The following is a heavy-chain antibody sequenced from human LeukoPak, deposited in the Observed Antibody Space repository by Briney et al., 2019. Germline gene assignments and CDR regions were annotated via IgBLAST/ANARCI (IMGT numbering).Heavy chain of an antibody. CDR1: GFTFSSYS. D-gene: IGHD2-15*01. CDR2: ISSSSSYI. J-gene: IGHJ6*04. Sequence: GGSLRPSCAASGFTFSSYSMNWVRQAPGKGLEWVSSISSSSSYIYYADSVKGRFTISRDNAKNSLYLQMNSLRAEDTAVYYCAREGILLGPMDVWGKGTTVTVSS. V-gene: IGHV3-21*01. CDR3: AREGILLGPMDV.